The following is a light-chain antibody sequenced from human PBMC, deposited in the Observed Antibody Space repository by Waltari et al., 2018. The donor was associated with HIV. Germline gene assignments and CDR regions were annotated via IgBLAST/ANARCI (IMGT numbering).Light chain of an antibody. CDR1: GANIGHNT. CDR3: AAWDDSLNGQVV. Sequence: HSVLTQPASVSSTPAQRVTSSCSGSGANIGHNTVSWYQLFPGTAPTLFICGDDPRPSWFPVRFSESKSGTPASLTISGLQSEDDAPYFCAAWDDSLNGQVVFGGGTLLTVL. CDR2: GDD. V-gene: IGLV1-44*01. J-gene: IGLJ2*01.